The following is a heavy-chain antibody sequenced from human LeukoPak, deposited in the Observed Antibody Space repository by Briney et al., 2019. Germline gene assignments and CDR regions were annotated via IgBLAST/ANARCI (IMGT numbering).Heavy chain of an antibody. CDR2: INPSGGST. J-gene: IGHJ4*02. CDR1: GYTFTDYY. D-gene: IGHD3-10*01. Sequence: ASVKVSCKASGYTFTDYYMHWVRQAPGQGLEWMGTINPSGGSTTYPQKFQGRVTMTRDTSTSTVYMELSSLRSEDTAVYYCALPRSKMVRGVTGAFSFNYWGQGTLVTVSS. V-gene: IGHV1-46*01. CDR3: ALPRSKMVRGVTGAFSFNY.